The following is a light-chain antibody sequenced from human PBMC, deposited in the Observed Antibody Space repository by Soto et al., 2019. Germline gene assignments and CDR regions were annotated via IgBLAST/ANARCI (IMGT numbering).Light chain of an antibody. CDR1: ESVSTN. J-gene: IGKJ1*01. CDR2: GAS. V-gene: IGKV3-20*01. Sequence: EIEMTQSPATLSLAPGERVTLSCRASESVSTNLAWYQQKPGQAPRLLIYGASSRATGIPDRFSGSGSGTDFTLTISRLEPEDFAVYYCLQYGNSPETFGQGTKVDIK. CDR3: LQYGNSPET.